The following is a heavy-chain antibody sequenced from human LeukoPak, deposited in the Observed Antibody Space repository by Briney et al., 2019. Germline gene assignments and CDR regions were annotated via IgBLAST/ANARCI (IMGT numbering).Heavy chain of an antibody. D-gene: IGHD6-13*01. Sequence: GGSLRLSCAASGFTFSSYVMSWVRQAPGKGLEWVSSISDSGGSTYYADSVKGRFTISRDNSKSTLYLQMSSLRAEDTAVYYCAKDKRYSSTLDYWGQGTLVTVSS. V-gene: IGHV3-23*01. CDR2: ISDSGGST. CDR3: AKDKRYSSTLDY. J-gene: IGHJ4*02. CDR1: GFTFSSYV.